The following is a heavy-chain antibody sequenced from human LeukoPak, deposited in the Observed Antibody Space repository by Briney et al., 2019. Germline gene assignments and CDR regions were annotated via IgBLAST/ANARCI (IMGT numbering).Heavy chain of an antibody. Sequence: SETLSLTCAVYGGSFSGYYWSWIRQPPGKGLEWIGEINHSGSTNYNPSLKSRVTISVDTSKNQFSLKLSSVTAADTAVYYCARKGNDYYDSSGYYRSLYYFDYWGQGTLVTVSS. CDR2: INHSGST. CDR3: ARKGNDYYDSSGYYRSLYYFDY. D-gene: IGHD3-22*01. J-gene: IGHJ4*02. CDR1: GGSFSGYY. V-gene: IGHV4-34*01.